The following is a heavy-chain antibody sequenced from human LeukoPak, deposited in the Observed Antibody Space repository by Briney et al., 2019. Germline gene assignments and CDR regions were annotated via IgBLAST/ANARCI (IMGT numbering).Heavy chain of an antibody. V-gene: IGHV4-59*01. CDR3: ARDLYSGYDVWFDP. D-gene: IGHD5-12*01. J-gene: IGHJ5*02. CDR2: IYYSGST. CDR1: GGSISSYY. Sequence: SETLSLTCTVSGGSISSYYWSWIRQPPGKGLEWIGYIYYSGSTNYNPSLKSRVTISVDTSKNQFSLKLSFVTAADTAVYYCARDLYSGYDVWFDPWGQGTLVTVSS.